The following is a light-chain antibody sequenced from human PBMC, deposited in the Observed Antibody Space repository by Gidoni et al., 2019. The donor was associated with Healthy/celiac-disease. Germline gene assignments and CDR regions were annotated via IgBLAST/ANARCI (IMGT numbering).Light chain of an antibody. CDR3: QQYNSYSSTWT. Sequence: DIQMTQSPSTLSASVGDRVTITCRASQSISSWLAWYQQKPGKAPKLLIYKASSLESGVPSRFSGSGSGTEFTLTISSLQPDDFATYYCQQYNSYSSTWTFXQXTKVEIK. V-gene: IGKV1-5*03. CDR2: KAS. CDR1: QSISSW. J-gene: IGKJ1*01.